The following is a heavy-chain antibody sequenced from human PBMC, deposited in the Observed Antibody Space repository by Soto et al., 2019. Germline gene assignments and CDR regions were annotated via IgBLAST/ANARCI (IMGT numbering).Heavy chain of an antibody. V-gene: IGHV4-39*02. D-gene: IGHD2-15*01. CDR1: GGSINSNNYY. Sequence: PSETLSLTLSLCGGSINSNNYYRAWIRQPPGKGLAWIASIYYDGSTYYDTSLKSRVTISRDTSKNQFSLRLTSMTAADTAVYYCAKVVVAATRHSDFDSCGQGTLVTVSS. J-gene: IGHJ4*02. CDR3: AKVVVAATRHSDFDS. CDR2: IYYDGST.